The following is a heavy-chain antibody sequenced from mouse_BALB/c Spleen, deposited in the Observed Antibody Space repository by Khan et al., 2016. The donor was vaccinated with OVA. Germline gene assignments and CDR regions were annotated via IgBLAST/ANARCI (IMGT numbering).Heavy chain of an antibody. V-gene: IGHV1-20*02. CDR2: INPHIGET. D-gene: IGHD1-1*01. CDR1: GYSFTGYF. CDR3: ARKNGSDFDY. J-gene: IGHJ2*01. Sequence: VQLKESGPELVKPGASVMISCKASGYSFTGYFMNWVMQSHGKSLEWIGRINPHIGETFYNQKFKDKATLTVDESSRTAHMELRSLASEDSAVYYCARKNGSDFDYWGQGTTLTVSS.